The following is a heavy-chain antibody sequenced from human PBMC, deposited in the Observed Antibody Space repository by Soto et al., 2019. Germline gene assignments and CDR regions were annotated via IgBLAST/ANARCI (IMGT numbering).Heavy chain of an antibody. Sequence: PSQTLSLTCAISGDSVSSNSAAWNWIRQSPSRGLEWLGRTYYRSKWYNDYAVSVKSRITINPDTSKNQFSLQLNSVTPEDTAVYYCARGSYYDSSGYYLFDYWGQGTLVTVPQ. CDR1: GDSVSSNSAA. V-gene: IGHV6-1*01. CDR2: TYYRSKWYN. D-gene: IGHD3-22*01. CDR3: ARGSYYDSSGYYLFDY. J-gene: IGHJ4*02.